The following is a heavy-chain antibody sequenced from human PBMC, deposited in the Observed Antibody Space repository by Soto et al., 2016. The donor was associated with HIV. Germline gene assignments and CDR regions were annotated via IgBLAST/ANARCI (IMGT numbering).Heavy chain of an antibody. J-gene: IGHJ4*02. CDR1: GFTFGSYA. D-gene: IGHD2-2*03. CDR3: AKWILRRNFDS. V-gene: IGHV3-23*01. CDR2: ISGSGDST. Sequence: EVQLLESGGGLVQPGGSLRVSCAASGFTFGSYAMSWVRQASGKGLEWVSTISGSGDSTYYADSVKGRFTISKDNSKNILYLQMNSLRAEDTAVYYCAKWILRRNFDSWGQGTLVIVSS.